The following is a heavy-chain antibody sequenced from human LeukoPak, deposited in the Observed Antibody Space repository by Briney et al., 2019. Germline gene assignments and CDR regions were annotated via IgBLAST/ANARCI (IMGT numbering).Heavy chain of an antibody. J-gene: IGHJ1*01. D-gene: IGHD2-15*01. CDR2: ISNDGSNK. Sequence: GGSLRLSCAASGFIFSSYSMNWVRQAPGKGLEWVAVISNDGSNKYYADSVKGRFTISRDTSKNTLYLQMNSLRAEDTAVYYCARDSGGSPWGYFQHWGQGTLVTVSS. V-gene: IGHV3-30*03. CDR3: ARDSGGSPWGYFQH. CDR1: GFIFSSYS.